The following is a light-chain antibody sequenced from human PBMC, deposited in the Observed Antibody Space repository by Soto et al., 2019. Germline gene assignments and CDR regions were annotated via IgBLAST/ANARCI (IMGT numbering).Light chain of an antibody. CDR1: VLAKKY. CDR2: KDS. J-gene: IGLJ3*02. V-gene: IGLV3-27*01. CDR3: NSAADNQGV. Sequence: SYELTQPSSVSVSPGQTARITCSGDVLAKKYARWFQQKPGQAPVLVIYKDSERPSGIPERFSGSSSGTTVTLTISGAQVEDEADYYCNSAADNQGVFGGGTKLTVL.